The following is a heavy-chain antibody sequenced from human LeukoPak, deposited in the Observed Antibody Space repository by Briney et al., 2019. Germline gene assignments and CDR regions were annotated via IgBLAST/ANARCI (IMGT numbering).Heavy chain of an antibody. J-gene: IGHJ3*02. CDR1: GYTFTSYY. V-gene: IGHV1-46*03. D-gene: IGHD6-19*01. CDR3: ARVERRYSSGWYAFDI. Sequence: ASVKVSCKASGYTFTSYYMHWVRQAPGQGLEWMGIINPSGGSTSYAQKFQGRVTMTRDTSTRTVYMELSSLRSEDKAVYYCARVERRYSSGWYAFDIWGQGTMVTVSS. CDR2: INPSGGST.